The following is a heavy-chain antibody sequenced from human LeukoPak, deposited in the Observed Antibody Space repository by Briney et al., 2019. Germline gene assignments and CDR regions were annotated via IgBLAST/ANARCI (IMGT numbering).Heavy chain of an antibody. CDR1: GFTFSSFG. V-gene: IGHV3-30*02. J-gene: IGHJ4*02. Sequence: PGGSLRLSCAASGFTFSSFGMHWVRQAPGRGLEWVAFTRYDGSNKYYADSVKGRFTVSRDNSKNTLYLQMNSLRAEDTAVYYCARDYDFWSGYYSPTRGYFGYWGQGTLVTVSS. D-gene: IGHD3-3*01. CDR2: TRYDGSNK. CDR3: ARDYDFWSGYYSPTRGYFGY.